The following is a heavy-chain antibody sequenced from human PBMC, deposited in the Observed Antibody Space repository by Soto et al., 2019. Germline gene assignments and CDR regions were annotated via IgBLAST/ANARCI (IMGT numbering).Heavy chain of an antibody. CDR2: IKSKTDGGTT. D-gene: IGHD4-17*01. Sequence: GGSLRLSCAASGVTFSNAWMSWVRQAPGKGLEWVGRIKSKTDGGTTDYAAPVKGRFTISRDDSKNTLYLQMNSLKTEDTAVYYCTTGYGDYYYYMDVWGKGTTVTVSS. V-gene: IGHV3-15*01. J-gene: IGHJ6*03. CDR3: TTGYGDYYYYMDV. CDR1: GVTFSNAW.